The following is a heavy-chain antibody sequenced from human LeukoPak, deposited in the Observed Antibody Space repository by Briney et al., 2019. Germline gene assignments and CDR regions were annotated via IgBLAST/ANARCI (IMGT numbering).Heavy chain of an antibody. Sequence: SVKVSCKASGGTFSSYAISWVRQAPGQGLEWVGGIIPIFGTANYAQKFQGRVTITADESTSTAYMELRSLRSEDTAVYYCAHSSESGKRDYYYYYMDVWGKGTTVTISS. V-gene: IGHV1-69*13. D-gene: IGHD3-10*01. J-gene: IGHJ6*03. CDR2: IIPIFGTA. CDR1: GGTFSSYA. CDR3: AHSSESGKRDYYYYYMDV.